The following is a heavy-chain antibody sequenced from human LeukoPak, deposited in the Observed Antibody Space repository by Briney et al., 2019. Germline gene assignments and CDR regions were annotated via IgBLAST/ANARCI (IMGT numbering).Heavy chain of an antibody. CDR3: ARDRDSSAYFQH. Sequence: SQTLSLTCTVSGGSISSGGYYWSWIRQHPGKGLEWIGYIYYSGSTYYNPSLKSRVTISVDTSKNQFSLKLSSVTAADTAVYYCARDRDSSAYFQHWGQGTLVTVSS. D-gene: IGHD3-22*01. V-gene: IGHV4-31*03. CDR1: GGSISSGGYY. CDR2: IYYSGST. J-gene: IGHJ1*01.